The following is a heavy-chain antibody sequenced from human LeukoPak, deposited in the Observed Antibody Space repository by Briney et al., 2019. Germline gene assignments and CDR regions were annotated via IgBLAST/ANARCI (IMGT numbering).Heavy chain of an antibody. V-gene: IGHV4-61*02. CDR3: ARTLGIAVAGPAGYFQH. Sequence: SQTLSLTCTVSGGSISSGSYYWSWIRQPAGKGLGWIGRIYTSGSTNYNPSLKSRVTISVDTSKNQFSLKLSSVTAADTAVYYCARTLGIAVAGPAGYFQHWGQGTLVTVSS. D-gene: IGHD6-19*01. CDR1: GGSISSGSYY. CDR2: IYTSGST. J-gene: IGHJ1*01.